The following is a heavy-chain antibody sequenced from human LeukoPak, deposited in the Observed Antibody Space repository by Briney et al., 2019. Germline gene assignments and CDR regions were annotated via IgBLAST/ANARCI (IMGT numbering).Heavy chain of an antibody. CDR3: ARKLGLAGELWFGEFDLTN. Sequence: ASVKVSCKASGYTFTSYDINWVRQATGQGLEWMGWMNPNSGNTGYAQKFQGRVTITRNTSISTAYMELSSLRSEDTAVYYCARKLGLAGELWFGEFDLTNWGQGTLVTVSS. CDR2: MNPNSGNT. D-gene: IGHD3-10*01. V-gene: IGHV1-8*03. CDR1: GYTFTSYD. J-gene: IGHJ4*02.